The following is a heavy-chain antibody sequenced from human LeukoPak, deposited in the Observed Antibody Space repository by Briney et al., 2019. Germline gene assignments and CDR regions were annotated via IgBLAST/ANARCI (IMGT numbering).Heavy chain of an antibody. J-gene: IGHJ4*02. CDR1: GGSISGYY. D-gene: IGHD2-2*01. CDR3: ARQGCSSTSCYVFDY. Sequence: PSETLSLTRTVSGGSISGYYWTWIRQPPGKGLEWIGHIYSSGSTNYNPSLTSRVTISVDTSKTQFSLKLSSVTAADTAVYYCARQGCSSTSCYVFDYWGQGTLVTVSS. V-gene: IGHV4-59*08. CDR2: IYSSGST.